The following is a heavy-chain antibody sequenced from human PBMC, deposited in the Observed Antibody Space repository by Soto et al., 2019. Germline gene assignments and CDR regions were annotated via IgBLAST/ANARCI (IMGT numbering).Heavy chain of an antibody. CDR1: GYTFTSYV. V-gene: IGHV1-8*01. J-gene: IGHJ5*02. CDR3: ARDRRVNYNWFDP. Sequence: QVQLVQSGAEVKNPGASVKVSCKASGYTFTSYVINWVRQATGQGLEWMGWMNPNSGNTGYAQKFQGRVTMTRNTSISTAYMELSSLRSEDTAVYYCARDRRVNYNWFDPWGQGTLVTVSS. D-gene: IGHD1-7*01. CDR2: MNPNSGNT.